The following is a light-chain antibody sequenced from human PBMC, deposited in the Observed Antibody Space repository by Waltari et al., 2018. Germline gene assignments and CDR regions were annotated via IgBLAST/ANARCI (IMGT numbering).Light chain of an antibody. CDR2: KAS. V-gene: IGKV1-5*03. CDR1: QSISNW. Sequence: DIQMTQSPSTLSASVGERVTITCRASQSISNWLAWYQTKPGKDPELLIYKASTLESGVPSRFIGSGSVTEFTLTISSLQPDDFATYYCQQYNSYSLLTFGGGTKVEIK. CDR3: QQYNSYSLLT. J-gene: IGKJ4*01.